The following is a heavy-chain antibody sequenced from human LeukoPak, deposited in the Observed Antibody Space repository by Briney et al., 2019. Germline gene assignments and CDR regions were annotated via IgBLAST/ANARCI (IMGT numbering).Heavy chain of an antibody. CDR3: ARGGITGMFYDY. J-gene: IGHJ4*02. CDR1: GGTFSRYA. V-gene: IGHV1-69*05. CDR2: IIPIFGTA. Sequence: SAKVSCKASGGTFSRYAISWVRQAPGQGLEWMGGIIPIFGTANYAQKFQGRVTITTDESTSTAYMELSSLRSEDTAVYYCARGGITGMFYDYWGQGTLVTVSS. D-gene: IGHD1-20*01.